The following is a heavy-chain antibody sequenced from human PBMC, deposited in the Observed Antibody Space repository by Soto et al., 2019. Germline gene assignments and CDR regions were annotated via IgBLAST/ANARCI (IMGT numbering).Heavy chain of an antibody. CDR3: ARRPLVRGIIPYYFDY. J-gene: IGHJ4*02. CDR1: GGSVSNNSYY. V-gene: IGHV4-39*02. CDR2: FYYSGSP. Sequence: QLQLLESGPGLVKPSETLSLTCTVSGGSVSNNSYYWGWIRQPPGKRLEWIGSFYYSGSPYYNPSLKSRLTISVDTSMNHFSLKLSSVTAADTAIYYCARRPLVRGIIPYYFDYWGQGTLVTVSS. D-gene: IGHD3-10*01.